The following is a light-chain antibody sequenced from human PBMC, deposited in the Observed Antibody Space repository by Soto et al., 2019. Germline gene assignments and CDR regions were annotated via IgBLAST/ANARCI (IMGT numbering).Light chain of an antibody. CDR2: NVY. J-gene: IGLJ1*01. CDR3: CLYSVTFYV. CDR1: SGDVGAYNF. Sequence: QSALTQPASVSGSPGQSITISCTGTSGDVGAYNFVSWHQQHPGKAPKLMIYNVYDRPSGISYRFSGSKSGNTASLTISGLQGEDEADYYCCLYSVTFYVFGTGTKVTV. V-gene: IGLV2-14*03.